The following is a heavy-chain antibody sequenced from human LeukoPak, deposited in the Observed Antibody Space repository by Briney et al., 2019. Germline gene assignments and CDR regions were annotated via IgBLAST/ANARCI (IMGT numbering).Heavy chain of an antibody. CDR2: ITGSSSYI. CDR1: GFTFSSYS. V-gene: IGHV3-21*01. J-gene: IGHJ4*02. CDR3: ARDTPHGQLWLD. Sequence: GGSLRLSCAASGFTFSSYSMNWVRQAPGKGLEWVSSITGSSSYIYYADSVKGRFTISRDNAKNSLYLQMNSLGAEDTAVYYCARDTPHGQLWLDWGQGTLVTVSS. D-gene: IGHD5-18*01.